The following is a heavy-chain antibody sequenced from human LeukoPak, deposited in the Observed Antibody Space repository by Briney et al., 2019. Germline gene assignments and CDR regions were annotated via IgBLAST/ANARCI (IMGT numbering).Heavy chain of an antibody. Sequence: ASVKVSCKASGYTFTGYYMHWVRQAPGQGLEWMGWINPNSGGTNYAQKFQGRVTMTRDTSISTAYMELSRLRSDDTAVYYCARDGWDYYDSSGYYYAGYFDYWGQGTLVTVSS. D-gene: IGHD3-22*01. CDR3: ARDGWDYYDSSGYYYAGYFDY. J-gene: IGHJ4*02. CDR2: INPNSGGT. V-gene: IGHV1-2*02. CDR1: GYTFTGYY.